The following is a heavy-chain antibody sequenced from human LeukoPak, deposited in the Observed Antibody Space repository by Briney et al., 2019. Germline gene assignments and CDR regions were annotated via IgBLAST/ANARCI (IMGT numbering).Heavy chain of an antibody. D-gene: IGHD2-2*01. CDR3: AGTEDIVVPACFDY. Sequence: SETLSLTCTVSGGSISSYYWSWIRQPAGKGLEWIGRIYTSGSTNYNPSLKSRVTMSVDTSKNQFSLKLSSVTAADTAVYYCAGTEDIVVPACFDYWGQGTLVTVSS. CDR2: IYTSGST. CDR1: GGSISSYY. J-gene: IGHJ4*02. V-gene: IGHV4-4*07.